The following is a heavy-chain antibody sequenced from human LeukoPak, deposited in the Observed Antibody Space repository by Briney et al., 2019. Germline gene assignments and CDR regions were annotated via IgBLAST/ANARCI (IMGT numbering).Heavy chain of an antibody. Sequence: GGSLRLSCGASGFTFNTYAMSWVRQAPGTGPEWVSSISTSGGSTYYADFAKGRFTMSRNNSKNTLYLQMSTLRGEDTAVYYCAKHLVKNFYDNSGYLGAFDIWGRGTMVTVSP. D-gene: IGHD3-22*01. V-gene: IGHV3-23*01. CDR2: ISTSGGST. CDR3: AKHLVKNFYDNSGYLGAFDI. J-gene: IGHJ3*02. CDR1: GFTFNTYA.